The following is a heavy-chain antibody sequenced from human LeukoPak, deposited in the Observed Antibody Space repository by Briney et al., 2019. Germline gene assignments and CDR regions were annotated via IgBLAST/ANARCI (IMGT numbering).Heavy chain of an antibody. Sequence: TSETLSLTCTVSGVSISSYYWSWIRQPPGKGLEWIGYIYYSGSTNYNPSLKSRVTISVDTSKNQFSLKLSSVTAADTAVYYCARVGKGATTGRWIWFDPWGQGTLVTVSP. J-gene: IGHJ5*02. V-gene: IGHV4-59*01. CDR3: ARVGKGATTGRWIWFDP. CDR2: IYYSGST. CDR1: GVSISSYY. D-gene: IGHD1-26*01.